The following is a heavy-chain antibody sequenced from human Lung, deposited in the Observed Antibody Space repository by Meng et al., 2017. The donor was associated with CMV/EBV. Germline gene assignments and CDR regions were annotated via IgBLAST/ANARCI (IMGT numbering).Heavy chain of an antibody. CDR2: IYHSGST. CDR1: GGSISSSNW. J-gene: IGHJ4*02. V-gene: IGHV4-4*02. Sequence: QVQLQESGPGLVKPSGTLSLTGAVSGGSISSSNWWSWVRQPPGKGLEWIGEIYHSGSTNYNPSLKSRVTISVDKFKNQFSLKLSSVTAADTAVYYCASFPPPGKQWLVTDYWGQGTLVTVSS. CDR3: ASFPPPGKQWLVTDY. D-gene: IGHD6-19*01.